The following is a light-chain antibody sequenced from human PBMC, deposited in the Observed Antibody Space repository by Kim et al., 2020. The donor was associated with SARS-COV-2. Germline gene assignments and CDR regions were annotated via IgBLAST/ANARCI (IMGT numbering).Light chain of an antibody. J-gene: IGKJ1*01. V-gene: IGKV3-20*01. CDR1: HSVGGVY. CDR3: HQYGSSPQT. CDR2: DAS. Sequence: SPGGRATPSCRASHSVGGVYSAWNQPKPGQAPRLLIYDASNRAIGVPDGFSGSESGTDFTLTISRLEPEDFAVYYCHQYGSSPQTFGQGTKMDIK.